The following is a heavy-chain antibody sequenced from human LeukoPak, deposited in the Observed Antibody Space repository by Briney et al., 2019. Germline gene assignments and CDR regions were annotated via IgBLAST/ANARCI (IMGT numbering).Heavy chain of an antibody. CDR2: ICTAGDT. Sequence: PGGSLRLSCAASGFTFSSYDMHGVRQATGKGLEWVSAICTAGDTYYPGSVNGRFTISRENAKNSLYLQMNSLRAGDTAVYYCARGLYGDYRHDAFDIWGQGTMVTVSS. CDR1: GFTFSSYD. D-gene: IGHD4-17*01. V-gene: IGHV3-13*01. J-gene: IGHJ3*02. CDR3: ARGLYGDYRHDAFDI.